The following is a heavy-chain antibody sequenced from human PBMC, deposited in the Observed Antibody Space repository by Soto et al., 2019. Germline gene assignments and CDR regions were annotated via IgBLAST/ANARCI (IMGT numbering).Heavy chain of an antibody. V-gene: IGHV1-2*02. D-gene: IGHD5-18*01. CDR1: GYTFTGNY. Sequence: QVQMVQSGAEVKRPGASVKVSCKASGYTFTGNYMHWVRQAPGQGLEWMGWINPKSGGTIYAQKFQGRVIMTRDTSINTAYMELSRLRSDDSAVYDCARGGYSQGSEALDYWGPGSLISVSS. CDR3: ARGGYSQGSEALDY. CDR2: INPKSGGT. J-gene: IGHJ4*02.